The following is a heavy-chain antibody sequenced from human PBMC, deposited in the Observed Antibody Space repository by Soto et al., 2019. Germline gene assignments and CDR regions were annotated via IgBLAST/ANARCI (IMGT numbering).Heavy chain of an antibody. J-gene: IGHJ4*02. CDR2: NSWDGGTS. D-gene: IGHD3-22*01. CDR3: VTDGDNSDSYLSHYFDH. V-gene: IGHV3-43*01. Sequence: PGGSLRLSCAASGFTLDRYTMHWVRQAPGKGLEWVSLNSWDGGTSAYADSVKGRFTVSRDNKKSSLYLQMDSLRPEDTALYYCVTDGDNSDSYLSHYFDHWGEGA. CDR1: GFTLDRYT.